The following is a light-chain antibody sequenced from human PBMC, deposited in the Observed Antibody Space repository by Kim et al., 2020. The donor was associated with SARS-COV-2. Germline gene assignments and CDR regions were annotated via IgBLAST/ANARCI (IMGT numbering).Light chain of an antibody. CDR3: QQYGSSPDT. Sequence: LSQGQRASLPWRAGQSFISIYLAWYQQKPGHAPGLLIYGACSRATGIPDRLSGSGSETDFTPTMSRREPEDFAVYYCQQYGSSPDTFGQGPRREI. V-gene: IGKV3-20*01. J-gene: IGKJ2*01. CDR1: QSFISIY. CDR2: GAC.